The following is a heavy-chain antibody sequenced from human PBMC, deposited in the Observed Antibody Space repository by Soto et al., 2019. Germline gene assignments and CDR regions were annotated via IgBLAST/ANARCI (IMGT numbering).Heavy chain of an antibody. D-gene: IGHD3-3*01. V-gene: IGHV6-1*01. Sequence: SQTLSLTCAISGDSVSSNSAAWNWIRQSPSRGLEWLGRTYYRSKWYNDYAVSVKSRITINPDTSKNQFSLQLNSVTPEDTAVYYCARAGFGVVTYYYYGMDVWGQGTTVTVSS. J-gene: IGHJ6*02. CDR3: ARAGFGVVTYYYYGMDV. CDR1: GDSVSSNSAA. CDR2: TYYRSKWYN.